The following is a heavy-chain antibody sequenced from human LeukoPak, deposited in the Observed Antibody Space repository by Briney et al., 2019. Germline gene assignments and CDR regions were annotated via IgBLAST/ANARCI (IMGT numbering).Heavy chain of an antibody. J-gene: IGHJ4*02. V-gene: IGHV3-7*01. CDR1: RFTLSNYW. CDR3: ARQRGSGCLDY. CDR2: IKQDGSET. Sequence: GGSLRLSCAASRFTLSNYWMSWVRQAPGKGLEWVANIKQDGSETYYVDSVKGRFTIPRDNAKNSLSLQMNSLRAEDTAVYYCARQRGSGCLDYWGQGTLVTVSS. D-gene: IGHD6-19*01.